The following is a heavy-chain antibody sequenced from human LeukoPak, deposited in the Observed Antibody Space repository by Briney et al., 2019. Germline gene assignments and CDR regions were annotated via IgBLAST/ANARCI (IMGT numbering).Heavy chain of an antibody. Sequence: GGSLRLSCAASGFTFNDYGMNWVRQLPGKGLEWVSGINWNGGGIVYADSVKGRFTISRDNAKNSLYLQMSSLRAEDTALYYCASTTRGYYYYYMDVWGKGTTVTVSS. J-gene: IGHJ6*03. V-gene: IGHV3-20*04. CDR2: INWNGGGI. D-gene: IGHD1-1*01. CDR1: GFTFNDYG. CDR3: ASTTRGYYYYYMDV.